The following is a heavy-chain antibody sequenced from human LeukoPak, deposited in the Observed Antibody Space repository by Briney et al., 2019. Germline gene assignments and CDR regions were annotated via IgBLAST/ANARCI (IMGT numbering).Heavy chain of an antibody. CDR3: ARDNKNSFDY. CDR2: INANSGDT. J-gene: IGHJ5*01. V-gene: IGHV1-2*02. CDR1: AYSFTGYF. Sequence: GASVKVSCKTSAYSFTGYFFHWIRQAPGQGLEWMGWINANSGDTNYAQQFQGRLTMTRDRSISTVYMELSRLRTDDTAVYYCARDNKNSFDYWGQGTLVTVSS. D-gene: IGHD2/OR15-2a*01.